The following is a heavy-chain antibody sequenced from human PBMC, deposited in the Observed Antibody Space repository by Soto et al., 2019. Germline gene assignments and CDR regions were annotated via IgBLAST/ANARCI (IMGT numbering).Heavy chain of an antibody. Sequence: QVQLVESGGGVVQPGRSLRLSCAASGFTFSSYAMHWVRQAPGKGLEWVAVISYDGSNKYYADSVKGRFTISRDNSKNTLYLQMNSLRAEDTAVYYCASLWELLDYWGQGTLVTVSS. J-gene: IGHJ4*02. CDR3: ASLWELLDY. D-gene: IGHD1-26*01. CDR1: GFTFSSYA. V-gene: IGHV3-30-3*01. CDR2: ISYDGSNK.